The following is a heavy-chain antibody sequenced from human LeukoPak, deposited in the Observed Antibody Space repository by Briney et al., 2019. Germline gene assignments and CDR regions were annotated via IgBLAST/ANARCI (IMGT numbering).Heavy chain of an antibody. CDR2: ISGSGGST. J-gene: IGHJ4*02. CDR3: AKDILPLREPHERLDY. D-gene: IGHD1-26*01. V-gene: IGHV3-23*01. CDR1: GFTFSDYG. Sequence: PGGSLRLSCTASGFTFSDYGMSWFRQAPGKGLEWVSAISGSGGSTYYADSVKGRFTISRDNSKNTLYLQMNSLRAEDTAVYYCAKDILPLREPHERLDYWGQGTLVTVSS.